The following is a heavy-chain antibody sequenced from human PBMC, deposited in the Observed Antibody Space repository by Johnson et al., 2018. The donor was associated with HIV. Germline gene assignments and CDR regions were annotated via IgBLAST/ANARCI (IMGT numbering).Heavy chain of an antibody. D-gene: IGHD5-18*01. Sequence: EVQLVESGGGLVQPGGSLRLSCAASGFTFSSHAMSWVRQAPGKGLEWVSGISGSGGRTYYVDSVKGRFTISRDNAKNSLYLQMNSLSAEDTALYYCATWIQLWPDAFDIWGQGTMVTVSS. CDR3: ATWIQLWPDAFDI. CDR1: GFTFSSHA. CDR2: ISGSGGRT. V-gene: IGHV3-23*04. J-gene: IGHJ3*02.